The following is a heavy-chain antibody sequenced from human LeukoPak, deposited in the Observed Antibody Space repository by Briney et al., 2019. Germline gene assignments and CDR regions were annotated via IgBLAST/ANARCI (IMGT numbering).Heavy chain of an antibody. CDR3: ARRVNARPYSSNWFLGGAFDI. J-gene: IGHJ3*02. V-gene: IGHV4-34*01. CDR2: INHRGRT. D-gene: IGHD6-13*01. Sequence: SETLSLTCAVYGGSFSGYYWSWIREPPGKGLECSGEINHRGRTNYNLSLKSRVTISVDTSTSQFSLKLSSVPAADTAVYYCARRVNARPYSSNWFLGGAFDIWGQGTMVTVSS. CDR1: GGSFSGYY.